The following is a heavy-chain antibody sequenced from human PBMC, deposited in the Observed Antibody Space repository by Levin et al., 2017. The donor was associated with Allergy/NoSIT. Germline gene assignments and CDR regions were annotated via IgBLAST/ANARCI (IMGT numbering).Heavy chain of an antibody. CDR1: FFPFLHSF. CDR3: WIGYDRVAGVQRDY. CDR2: IRTYLDGATV. V-gene: IGHV3-15*01. D-gene: IGHD5-12*01. J-gene: IGHJ4*02. Sequence: GGSLILSFFFSFFPFLHSFIPFFLPPPFFFLYFVGRIRTYLDGATVDYGASVKDRFTISRDDSRSTVFLQMNGLRTEDTAVYFCWIGYDRVAGVQRDYWGQGTRVTVSS.